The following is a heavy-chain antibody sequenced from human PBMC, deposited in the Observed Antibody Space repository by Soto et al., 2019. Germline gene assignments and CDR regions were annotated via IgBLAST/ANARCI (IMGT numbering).Heavy chain of an antibody. D-gene: IGHD3-10*01. Sequence: ASETLSLTCAVSGGSISSSEWWSWVRQPPGKGLEWIGEIYHSGSTNYNPSLKSRVTISIDKSKNQFSLKLSSVTAADTAVYYCARTYYYGSGSFWFDPWGQGTLVTVSS. V-gene: IGHV4-4*02. CDR2: IYHSGST. CDR3: ARTYYYGSGSFWFDP. J-gene: IGHJ5*02. CDR1: GGSISSSEW.